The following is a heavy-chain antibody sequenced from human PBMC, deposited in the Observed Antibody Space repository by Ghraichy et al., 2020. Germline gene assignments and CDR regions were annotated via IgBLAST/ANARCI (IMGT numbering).Heavy chain of an antibody. CDR3: ARDRGSFESSLLDT. CDR1: GFTFSNHW. D-gene: IGHD3-22*01. J-gene: IGHJ3*02. CDR2: IYNDGSIR. Sequence: ETLSLTCAASGFTFSNHWMHWVRQAPGKGLVWVSRIYNDGSIRSYADSVEGRFTISRDNAKNTLYLQMNSLRVEDTAVYYCARDRGSFESSLLDTWGQGTMVTVSS. V-gene: IGHV3-74*01.